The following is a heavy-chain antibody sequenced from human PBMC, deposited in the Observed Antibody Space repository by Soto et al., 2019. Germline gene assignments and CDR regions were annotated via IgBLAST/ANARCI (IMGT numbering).Heavy chain of an antibody. CDR1: GVTVSSNY. Sequence: GGSLRLSCAASGVTVSSNYMSWVRQAPGKGLEWVSVIYSGGSSYYEDSVKDRFTIARDNSKNTLYLQMNSLRAEDTAVYYCAREAGEEYSSSPRYFDYWGQGTLVTVSS. CDR2: IYSGGSS. J-gene: IGHJ4*02. V-gene: IGHV3-53*01. D-gene: IGHD6-6*01. CDR3: AREAGEEYSSSPRYFDY.